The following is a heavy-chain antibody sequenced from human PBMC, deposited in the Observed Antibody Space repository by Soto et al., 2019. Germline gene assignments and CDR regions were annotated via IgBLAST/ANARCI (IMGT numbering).Heavy chain of an antibody. CDR3: TADLRSPARRFDP. CDR1: GFTFSNAW. J-gene: IGHJ5*02. CDR2: VKSKTDGGST. D-gene: IGHD4-17*01. V-gene: IGHV3-15*01. Sequence: EAQLVESGGGFVKPGESLRLSCSASGFTFSNAWMNWVRQAPGKGLEWVGRVKSKTDGGSTDYAAPVKGRFSISRDDSTNTLSLQMNSLKTEDRALYYCTADLRSPARRFDPWGQGTLVTVSS.